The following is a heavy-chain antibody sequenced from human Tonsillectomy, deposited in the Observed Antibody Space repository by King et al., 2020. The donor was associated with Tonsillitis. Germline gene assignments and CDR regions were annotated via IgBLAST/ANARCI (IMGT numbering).Heavy chain of an antibody. CDR2: IRSKTDGGTT. Sequence: DVQLVESGGGLVKPGGSLRLSCAASGFTFSDVWMSWVRQAPGKGLEWVGRIRSKTDGGTTDYAAPVKGKFSISRDDSKNTLYLQMNSLKTEDTAVYYCTTEFYSFGYWGQGTLVTVSS. V-gene: IGHV3-15*01. D-gene: IGHD4-11*01. CDR1: GFTFSDVW. J-gene: IGHJ4*02. CDR3: TTEFYSFGY.